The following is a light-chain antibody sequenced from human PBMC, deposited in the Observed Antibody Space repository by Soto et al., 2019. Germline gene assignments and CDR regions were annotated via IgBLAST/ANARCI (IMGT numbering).Light chain of an antibody. CDR3: QQYNIWPPLT. CDR2: GAS. V-gene: IGKV3-15*01. CDR1: QSVRSN. J-gene: IGKJ4*01. Sequence: EVELTQSPDILSVSPGETATLSCRASQSVRSNLAWYQQKPGQAPRLLIYGASTRATGIPARFRGSGSGREFTLTISRLPSEDVGLYYCQQYNIWPPLTFGGGTKVDIK.